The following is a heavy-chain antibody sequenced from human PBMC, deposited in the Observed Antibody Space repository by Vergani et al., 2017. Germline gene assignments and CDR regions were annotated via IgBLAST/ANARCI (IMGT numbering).Heavy chain of an antibody. J-gene: IGHJ6*02. V-gene: IGHV3-30*03. Sequence: VQLVESGGGLVQPGGSLRLSCAASGFTFSSYWMHWVRQAPGKGLVWVAVISYDGSNKYYADSVKGRFTISRDNSKNTLYLQMNSLRAEDTAVYYCARNPTYYDFWSGYSTSYYYYYGMDVWGQGTTVTVSS. CDR3: ARNPTYYDFWSGYSTSYYYYYGMDV. CDR2: ISYDGSNK. D-gene: IGHD3-3*01. CDR1: GFTFSSYW.